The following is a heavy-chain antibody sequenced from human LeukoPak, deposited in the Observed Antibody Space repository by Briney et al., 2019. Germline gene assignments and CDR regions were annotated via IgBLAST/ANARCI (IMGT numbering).Heavy chain of an antibody. CDR3: ARDRRIAAAGDYYMDV. Sequence: NPSETLSLTCAVSGYSISSGYYRCCIRQPPRKVLERIGSIYHSGSTYYNPSLKSRVTISVDTSKNQFSLKLSSVTAADTAVYYCARDRRIAAAGDYYMDVWGKGTTVTVSS. CDR1: GYSISSGYY. D-gene: IGHD6-13*01. CDR2: IYHSGST. V-gene: IGHV4-38-2*02. J-gene: IGHJ6*03.